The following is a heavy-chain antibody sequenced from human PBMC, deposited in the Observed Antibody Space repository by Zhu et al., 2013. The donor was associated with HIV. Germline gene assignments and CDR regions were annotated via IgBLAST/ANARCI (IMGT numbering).Heavy chain of an antibody. CDR1: GYTFTSYY. J-gene: IGHJ4*02. Sequence: QVQLVQSGTEVKKPGDSVKVSCKTSGYTFTSYYIHWVRQAPGQGLEWMGMVNPSGGSATYAQTFQGRVTMTRDTSTTTVYMELSSLRSEDTALYYCARAATSGRKFDYWGQGTLVTVSS. V-gene: IGHV1-46*01. CDR2: VNPSGGSA. D-gene: IGHD1-1*01. CDR3: ARAATSGRKFDY.